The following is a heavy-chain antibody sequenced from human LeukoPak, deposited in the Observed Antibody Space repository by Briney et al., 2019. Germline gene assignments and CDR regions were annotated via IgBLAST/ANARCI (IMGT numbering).Heavy chain of an antibody. CDR1: GGSISSYY. J-gene: IGHJ4*02. CDR2: IYYSGST. Sequence: SGTLSLTCTVSGGSISSYYWSWIRQPPGKGLEWIGYIYYSGSTNYNPSLKSRVTISVDTSKNQFSLKLSSATAADTAVYYCARLKMEVGGPFDYWGQGTLVTVSS. V-gene: IGHV4-59*08. D-gene: IGHD4-23*01. CDR3: ARLKMEVGGPFDY.